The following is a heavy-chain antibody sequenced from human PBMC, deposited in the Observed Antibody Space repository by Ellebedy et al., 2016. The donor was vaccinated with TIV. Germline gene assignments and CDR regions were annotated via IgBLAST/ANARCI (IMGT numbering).Heavy chain of an antibody. D-gene: IGHD6-6*01. J-gene: IGHJ6*02. CDR2: IYYSGRT. CDR3: ARLAYSSSSRDYYYGMDV. Sequence: SETLSLTXTVSGGSISSSSYYWGWIRQPPGKGLEWIGSIYYSGRTYYNPSLKSRVTISVDTSKNQFSLKLSSVTAADTAVYYCARLAYSSSSRDYYYGMDVWGQGTTVTVSS. V-gene: IGHV4-39*01. CDR1: GGSISSSSYY.